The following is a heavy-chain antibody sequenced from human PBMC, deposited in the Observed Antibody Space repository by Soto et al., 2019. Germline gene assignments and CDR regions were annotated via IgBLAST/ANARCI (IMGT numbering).Heavy chain of an antibody. J-gene: IGHJ4*02. CDR3: AAVGAYSWADY. Sequence: ASVKVSCKASGFTFTSSAVQWVRQARGQLLEWIGWIVVGSGNTNYAQKFQERFTITRDMSTSTAYMELSSLRSVDTAVYYCAAVGAYSWADYWGQGTLVTVSS. V-gene: IGHV1-58*01. D-gene: IGHD3-16*01. CDR2: IVVGSGNT. CDR1: GFTFTSSA.